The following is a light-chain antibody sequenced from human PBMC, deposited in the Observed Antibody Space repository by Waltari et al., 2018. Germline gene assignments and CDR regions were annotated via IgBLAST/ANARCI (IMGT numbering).Light chain of an antibody. CDR3: HQYYTSPLT. Sequence: DVVMTQSPDSLAVSLGERATIRCKPSQGLLDWSRGKNHLAWYQQKPGHPPKLLVYWESTREPGVSERFSGSGSETDCTLTISSLQAEDVATYYCHQYYTSPLTFGQGTRLEIK. V-gene: IGKV4-1*01. J-gene: IGKJ5*01. CDR2: WES. CDR1: QGLLDWSRGKNH.